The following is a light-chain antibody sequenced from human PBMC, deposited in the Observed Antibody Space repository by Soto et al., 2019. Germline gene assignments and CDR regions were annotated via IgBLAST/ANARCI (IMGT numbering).Light chain of an antibody. Sequence: QSVLTQPASLSGSPGQSITISCTGTTIDVGRYNYVSWYQQHPGKAPKLIISEVSTRPSGVSDRFSGSKSGNTASLTISGLQPEDDADYYCSSYTTISTLVFGGGTKLTVL. J-gene: IGLJ2*01. CDR2: EVS. CDR1: TIDVGRYNY. V-gene: IGLV2-14*01. CDR3: SSYTTISTLV.